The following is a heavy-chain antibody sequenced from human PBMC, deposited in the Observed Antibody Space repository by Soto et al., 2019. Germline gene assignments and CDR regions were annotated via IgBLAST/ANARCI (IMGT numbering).Heavy chain of an antibody. CDR2: INTNNGGT. CDR3: AREADCNGLYYFDQ. V-gene: IGHV1-2*04. CDR1: GYNFNGYY. Sequence: QVQMVQSGAEVKKPGASVKVSCKASGYNFNGYYMHWVRQAPGQGLEWMGWINTNNGGTGYAQKFQGWVTMTRDTSISTVFLELSRLTSDDAAVYYCAREADCNGLYYFDQWGQGTVVTVSS. D-gene: IGHD2-15*01. J-gene: IGHJ4*02.